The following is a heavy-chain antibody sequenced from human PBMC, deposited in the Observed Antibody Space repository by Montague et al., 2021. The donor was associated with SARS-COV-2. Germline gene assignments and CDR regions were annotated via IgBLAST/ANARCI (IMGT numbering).Heavy chain of an antibody. Sequence: TLSLTCTVPGDSISSANYYWNWIRQNPGKGLEWLGYIYYTGGTXYXXXXESRLTMSIDTSKSQFSLRLSSVTAADTAVYYCARGNITPSGFDIWGQGTVVTVSS. CDR1: GDSISSANYY. D-gene: IGHD1-14*01. CDR2: IYYTGGT. J-gene: IGHJ3*02. V-gene: IGHV4-31*03. CDR3: ARGNITPSGFDI.